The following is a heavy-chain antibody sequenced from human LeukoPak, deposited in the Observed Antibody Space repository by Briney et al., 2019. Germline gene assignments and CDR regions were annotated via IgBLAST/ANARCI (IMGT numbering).Heavy chain of an antibody. D-gene: IGHD2-8*01. CDR1: GHSSTSYW. J-gene: IGHJ6*02. CDR2: IYPGDSDT. V-gene: IGHV5-51*01. CDR3: ARIGCTNGVCPRGGFYYYGMDV. Sequence: GESLKISCKGSGHSSTSYWIAWVRQMPGKGLEWMGIIYPGDSDTRYSPSFQGQVTLSADKSISTAYLQWSSLKASDTAMYYCARIGCTNGVCPRGGFYYYGMDVWGQGTTVTVSS.